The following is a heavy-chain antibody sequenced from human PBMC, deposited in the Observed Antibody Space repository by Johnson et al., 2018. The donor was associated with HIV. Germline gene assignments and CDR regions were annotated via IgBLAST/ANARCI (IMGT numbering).Heavy chain of an antibody. Sequence: QVQLVESGGNLVKPGGSLRLSCAASGFTFSDYYMSWIRQAPGKGLEWISYISSSGSTIYYADSVKGRFTISRDNAKNSLYLQMNSLRAEDTAVYYCAKDGDHSGSPPEAFDIWGQGTMVTVSS. CDR3: AKDGDHSGSPPEAFDI. D-gene: IGHD1-26*01. CDR1: GFTFSDYY. CDR2: ISSSGSTI. J-gene: IGHJ3*02. V-gene: IGHV3-11*04.